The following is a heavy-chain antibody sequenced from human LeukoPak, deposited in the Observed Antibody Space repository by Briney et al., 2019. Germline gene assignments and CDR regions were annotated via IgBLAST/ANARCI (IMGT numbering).Heavy chain of an antibody. CDR2: IYYSGST. CDR1: GGSISSYY. J-gene: IGHJ3*02. Sequence: ASETLSLTCTVSGGSISSYYWSWIRQPPGKGLEWIGYIYYSGSTNYNPSLKSRVTISVDTSKNQFSLKLSSVTAADTAVYYCASEMYSRSDAFDIWGQGTMVTVSS. D-gene: IGHD6-13*01. V-gene: IGHV4-59*01. CDR3: ASEMYSRSDAFDI.